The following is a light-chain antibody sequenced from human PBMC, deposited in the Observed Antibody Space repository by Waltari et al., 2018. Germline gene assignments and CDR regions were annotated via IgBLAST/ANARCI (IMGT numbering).Light chain of an antibody. CDR2: WAS. J-gene: IGKJ4*01. V-gene: IGKV4-1*01. CDR3: QQYYTVPPHT. CDR1: QSVLYSSNNKNY. Sequence: DIVMTQSPDSLAVSLGERATINCKSSQSVLYSSNNKNYLDWYQLKPGQPPKLLIYWASTRESGVPDRFSGSGSGTEFTLTISSLQAEDVAVYYCQQYYTVPPHTFGGGTKVEIK.